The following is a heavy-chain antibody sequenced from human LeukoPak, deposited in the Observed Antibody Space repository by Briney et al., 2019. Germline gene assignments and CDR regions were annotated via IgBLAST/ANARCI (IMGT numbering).Heavy chain of an antibody. CDR3: AGLDYDFWSGYHSEDWFDP. Sequence: ASVKVSCKASGYTFTGYYMHWVRQAPRQGLEWMGWINPNSGGTNYAQKFQGRVTMTRDTSISTAYMELTRLRSDDTAVYYCAGLDYDFWSGYHSEDWFDPWGQGTLVIVSS. D-gene: IGHD3-3*01. V-gene: IGHV1-2*02. CDR2: INPNSGGT. CDR1: GYTFTGYY. J-gene: IGHJ5*02.